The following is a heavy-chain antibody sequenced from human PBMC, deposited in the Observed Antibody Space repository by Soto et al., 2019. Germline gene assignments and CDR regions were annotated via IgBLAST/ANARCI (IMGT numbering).Heavy chain of an antibody. Sequence: GASVKVSCKASGYTFTSYGISWVRQAPGQGLEWMGWISAYNGNTNYAQKLQGRVTMTADTSTSTAYMELRSLRSDDTAVYYCARDRLERLARFYYYGMDVWGQGTTVTVSS. CDR1: GYTFTSYG. CDR2: ISAYNGNT. J-gene: IGHJ6*02. D-gene: IGHD1-1*01. V-gene: IGHV1-18*01. CDR3: ARDRLERLARFYYYGMDV.